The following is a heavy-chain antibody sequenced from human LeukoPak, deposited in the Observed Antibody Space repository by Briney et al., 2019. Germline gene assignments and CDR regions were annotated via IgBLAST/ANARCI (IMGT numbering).Heavy chain of an antibody. CDR3: TREGILAGVDY. Sequence: GGSLRLSCAASGFTFTSFWMSWVRLAPGKGLEWVANIKQDGSEKNYVDSVKGRFTISRDNAKNSMSLQMNSLRAEDTAVYYCTREGILAGVDYWGQGTLVTVSS. D-gene: IGHD6-13*01. V-gene: IGHV3-7*01. CDR2: IKQDGSEK. CDR1: GFTFTSFW. J-gene: IGHJ4*02.